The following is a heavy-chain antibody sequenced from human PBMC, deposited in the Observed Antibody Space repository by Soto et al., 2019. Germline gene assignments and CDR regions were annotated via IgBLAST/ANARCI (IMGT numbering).Heavy chain of an antibody. CDR3: AKDKQLFVSIDMDV. CDR1: GFTFSSYA. Sequence: GGSLRLSCAASGFTFSSYAMSWVRQAPGKGLEWVSAISGSGGSTYYADSVKGRFTISRDNSKNTLYLQMNSLRAEDTAVYYCAKDKQLFVSIDMDVWGKGTTVTVSS. J-gene: IGHJ6*03. D-gene: IGHD5-18*01. CDR2: ISGSGGST. V-gene: IGHV3-23*01.